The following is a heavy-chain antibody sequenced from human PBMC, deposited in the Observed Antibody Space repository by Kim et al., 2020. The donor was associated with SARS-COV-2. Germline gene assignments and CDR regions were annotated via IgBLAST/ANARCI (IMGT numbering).Heavy chain of an antibody. CDR3: ARRIAARFDP. D-gene: IGHD6-6*01. CDR2: ST. Sequence: STNYNPSLKSRVTISVDTSKNQFSLKLSSVTTADTAVYYCARRIAARFDPWGQGTLVTVSS. J-gene: IGHJ5*02. V-gene: IGHV4-34*01.